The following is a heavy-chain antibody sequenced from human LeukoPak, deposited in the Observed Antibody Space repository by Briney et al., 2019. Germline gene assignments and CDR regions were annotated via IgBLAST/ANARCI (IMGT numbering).Heavy chain of an antibody. Sequence: GGSLRLSCVASGFTLSNYWMSWVRQAPGKGLEWVANIQQDGSEKYYVDSVKGRFTISRDNAKNSLYLQMNSLRAEDTAVYYCARERIGYCSRTSCYLERYYYYMDVWGKGTTVTVSS. CDR3: ARERIGYCSRTSCYLERYYYYMDV. J-gene: IGHJ6*03. D-gene: IGHD2-2*01. V-gene: IGHV3-7*01. CDR2: IQQDGSEK. CDR1: GFTLSNYW.